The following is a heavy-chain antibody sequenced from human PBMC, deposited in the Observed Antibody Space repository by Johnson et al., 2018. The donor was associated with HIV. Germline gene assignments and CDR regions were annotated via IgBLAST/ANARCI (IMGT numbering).Heavy chain of an antibody. Sequence: QVQLVESGGGVVQPGRSLRLSCAASGFTFSSYGMHWVRQAPGKGLEWVAVIWYDGSNKYYADSVKGRFTISRDNSKNTLYLQMNSLRAEDTAVYYCARDRYSYGQPMHAFDIWGQGTMVTVSS. CDR3: ARDRYSYGQPMHAFDI. J-gene: IGHJ3*02. D-gene: IGHD5-18*01. CDR1: GFTFSSYG. CDR2: IWYDGSNK. V-gene: IGHV3-33*01.